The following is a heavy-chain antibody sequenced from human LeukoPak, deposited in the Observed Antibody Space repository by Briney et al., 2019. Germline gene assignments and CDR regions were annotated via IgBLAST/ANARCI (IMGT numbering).Heavy chain of an antibody. Sequence: SETLSLTCAVSGYSISSGYYWVWIRQPPGKGLEWIATIFHSGSTYFNPSLQSRVTISPDTSKNQFSLKLSSVTAADTALYYCARGDVYSSASDYWGQGTLVTVSS. CDR1: GYSISSGYY. CDR2: IFHSGST. CDR3: ARGDVYSSASDY. V-gene: IGHV4-38-2*01. J-gene: IGHJ4*02. D-gene: IGHD6-19*01.